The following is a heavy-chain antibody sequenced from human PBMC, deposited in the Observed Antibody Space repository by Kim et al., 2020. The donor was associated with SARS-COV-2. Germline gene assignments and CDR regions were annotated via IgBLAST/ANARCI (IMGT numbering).Heavy chain of an antibody. CDR1: GGSISSSSYY. Sequence: SETLSLTCTVSGGSISSSSYYWGWIRQPPGKGLEWIGSIYYSGSTYYNPSLKSRVTISVDTSKNQFSLKLSSVTAADTAVYYCARREREQQLVPGSRYGMDVWGQGTTVTVSS. CDR3: ARREREQQLVPGSRYGMDV. D-gene: IGHD6-13*01. J-gene: IGHJ6*02. V-gene: IGHV4-39*01. CDR2: IYYSGST.